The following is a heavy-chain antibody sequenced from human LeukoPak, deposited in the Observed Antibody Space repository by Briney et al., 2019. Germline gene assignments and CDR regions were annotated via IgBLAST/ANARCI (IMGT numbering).Heavy chain of an antibody. CDR2: IYHSGST. CDR1: SGSISSGYY. Sequence: SETLSLTCSVTSGSISSGYYWAWIRQSPEKGLEWIGSIYHSGSTYYNPSLKSRVTIPVDTSKNQFSLRLSSVTAADTAVYYCARDSSSSSFGYWGQGSLVTVSS. V-gene: IGHV4-38-2*02. J-gene: IGHJ4*02. CDR3: ARDSSSSSFGY. D-gene: IGHD6-6*01.